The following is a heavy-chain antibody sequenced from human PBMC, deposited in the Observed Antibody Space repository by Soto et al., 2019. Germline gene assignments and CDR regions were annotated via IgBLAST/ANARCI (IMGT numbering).Heavy chain of an antibody. V-gene: IGHV4-59*01. CDR3: ARDRSGYDPYYYMDV. J-gene: IGHJ6*03. CDR2: IYYSGST. D-gene: IGHD5-12*01. Sequence: PSETLSLTCTVSGGSISSYYWSWIRQPPGKGLEWIGYIYYSGSTNYNPSLKSRVTISVDTSKNQFSLKLSSVTAADTAVYYCARDRSGYDPYYYMDVWGKGTTVTVSS. CDR1: GGSISSYY.